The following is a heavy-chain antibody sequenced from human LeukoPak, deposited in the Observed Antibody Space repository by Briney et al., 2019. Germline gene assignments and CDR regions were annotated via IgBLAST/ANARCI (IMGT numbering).Heavy chain of an antibody. D-gene: IGHD5-12*01. J-gene: IGHJ3*02. CDR3: ARSDIVATKDAFDI. V-gene: IGHV4-38-2*02. CDR1: GYSISSGYY. Sequence: SETLSLTCTVSGYSISSGYYWGWIRQPPGKGLEWIGSIYYSGSTYYNPSLKSRVTISVDTSKNQFSLKLSSVTAADTAVYYCARSDIVATKDAFDIWGQGTMVTVSS. CDR2: IYYSGST.